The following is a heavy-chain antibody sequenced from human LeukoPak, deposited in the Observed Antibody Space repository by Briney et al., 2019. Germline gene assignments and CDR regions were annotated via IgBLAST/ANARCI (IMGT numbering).Heavy chain of an antibody. CDR3: AKRYSSSSGSYYGGRDFDY. CDR1: GFTFSSYA. CDR2: ISGSGGST. D-gene: IGHD3-10*01. Sequence: PGGSLRLSCAASGFTFSSYAMSWVRQAPGKGLEWVSAISGSGGSTYYADSVKGRFTISRGNSKNTLYLQMNSLRADDTAVYYCAKRYSSSSGSYYGGRDFDYWGQGTLVTVSS. V-gene: IGHV3-23*01. J-gene: IGHJ4*02.